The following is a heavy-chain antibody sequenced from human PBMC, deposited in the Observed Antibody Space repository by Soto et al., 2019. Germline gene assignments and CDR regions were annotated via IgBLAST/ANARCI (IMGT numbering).Heavy chain of an antibody. CDR1: LVTYISYA. D-gene: IGHD2-21*02. CDR3: AGSDDCDN. Sequence: GASVTVCCTSPLVTYISYAISWVRQAPGQGLEWMGGIIPIFGTANYAQKFQGRVTIAADESTSTAYMELSSLRVLDPAVYYCAGSDDCDNWGQRTRVTVS. J-gene: IGHJ4*02. V-gene: IGHV1-69*13. CDR2: IIPIFGTA.